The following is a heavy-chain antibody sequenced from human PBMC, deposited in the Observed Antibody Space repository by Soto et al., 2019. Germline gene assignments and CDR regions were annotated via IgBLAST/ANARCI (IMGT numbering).Heavy chain of an antibody. CDR2: ISGSDGST. Sequence: EVKLLESGGGLVQPGGSLRLSCATSGFTFSSYAMSWVRQAPGKGLEWVSVISGSDGSTYYADSVKGRFTISRDNSKNTLFLEMNSLRGEDTAVYYCAKKAGLVSVYPPEFDPRGQGTLVTVSS. J-gene: IGHJ5*02. V-gene: IGHV3-23*01. CDR3: AKKAGLVSVYPPEFDP. D-gene: IGHD2-2*01. CDR1: GFTFSSYA.